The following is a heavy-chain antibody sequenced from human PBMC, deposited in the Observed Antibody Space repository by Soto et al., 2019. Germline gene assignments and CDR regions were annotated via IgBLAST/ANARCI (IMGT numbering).Heavy chain of an antibody. CDR2: ISWNSGSI. V-gene: IGHV3-9*01. CDR3: AKDTDYDFWSGYYNY. CDR1: GFTFDDYA. D-gene: IGHD3-3*01. J-gene: IGHJ4*02. Sequence: PGGSLRLSCAASGFTFDDYAMHWVRQAPGKGLEWVSGISWNSGSIGYADSVKGRFTISRDNAKNSLYLQMNILRAEDTALYYCAKDTDYDFWSGYYNYWGQGTLATVSS.